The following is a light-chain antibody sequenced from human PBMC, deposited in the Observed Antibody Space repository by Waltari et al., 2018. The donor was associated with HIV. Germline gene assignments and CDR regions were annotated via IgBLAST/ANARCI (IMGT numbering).Light chain of an antibody. V-gene: IGLV2-8*01. J-gene: IGLJ2*01. Sequence: QSALTQPPSASGSPGQSVTISCTGTNSDIGGYNYVSWYQQHPGKAPKLVISEVTKRPTGVPGLVCGSKSGPTSSLTVSGLQAEDEADYYCSAYANKNGFYVVCGGGTRLTVL. CDR2: EVT. CDR1: NSDIGGYNY. CDR3: SAYANKNGFYVV.